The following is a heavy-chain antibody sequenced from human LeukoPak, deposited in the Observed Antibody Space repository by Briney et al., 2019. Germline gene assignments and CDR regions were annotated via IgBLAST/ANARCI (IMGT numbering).Heavy chain of an antibody. CDR1: GFTFSSYW. V-gene: IGHV3-74*01. D-gene: IGHD3-22*01. CDR2: INPGGSSI. Sequence: GGSLRLSCAASGFTFSSYWMHWVRQAPGKGLVWVARINPGGSSITYADSVKGRFTISRDNAKNTLYLQMDSLRAEDTAVYYCARGDYAHSHYYDSSGETSFFDYWGQGTLVTVSS. J-gene: IGHJ4*02. CDR3: ARGDYAHSHYYDSSGETSFFDY.